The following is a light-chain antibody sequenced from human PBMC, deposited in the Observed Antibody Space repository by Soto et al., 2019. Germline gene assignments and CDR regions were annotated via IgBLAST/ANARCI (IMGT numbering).Light chain of an antibody. CDR1: QSVDNW. V-gene: IGKV1-5*03. Sequence: DIQMTQSPSTLSASVGDRVIITCRVSQSVDNWLAWFQQKPGKAPKVVIYRASNLESGVPSRFSGSGFGTEFTLTISSLQPDDFATYYCQHYSASSPWTFGRGTKVEIK. CDR2: RAS. J-gene: IGKJ1*01. CDR3: QHYSASSPWT.